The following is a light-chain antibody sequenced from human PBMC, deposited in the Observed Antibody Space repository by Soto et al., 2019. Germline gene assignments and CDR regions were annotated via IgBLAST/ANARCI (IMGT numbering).Light chain of an antibody. Sequence: EIVLTQSPGTLSLSPGERATLSCRASQSVSADYLAWYQQKPGQAPRLLIYGASSRATGIPDRFSDSGSGTDFILTISRLEPEDFAVYYCQQYGSSSNTFGQGTKLEIK. J-gene: IGKJ2*01. CDR2: GAS. CDR1: QSVSADY. V-gene: IGKV3-20*01. CDR3: QQYGSSSNT.